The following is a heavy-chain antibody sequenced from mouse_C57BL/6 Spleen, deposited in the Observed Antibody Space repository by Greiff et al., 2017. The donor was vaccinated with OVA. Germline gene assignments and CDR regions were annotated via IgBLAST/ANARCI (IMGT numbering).Heavy chain of an antibody. CDR3: ARSGVYYYGSSYLDY. Sequence: VQLQQSGAELVKPGASVKISCKASGYAFSSYWMNWVKQRPGKGLEWIGQIYPGDGDTNYNGKFKGKATLTADKSSSTAYMQLSSLTSEDSAVYFCARSGVYYYGSSYLDYWGQGTTLTVSS. J-gene: IGHJ2*01. CDR1: GYAFSSYW. CDR2: IYPGDGDT. V-gene: IGHV1-80*01. D-gene: IGHD1-1*01.